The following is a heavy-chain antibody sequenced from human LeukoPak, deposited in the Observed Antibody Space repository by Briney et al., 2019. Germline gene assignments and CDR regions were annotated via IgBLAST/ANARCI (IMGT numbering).Heavy chain of an antibody. CDR3: ARGDSSGWYEGAFDI. J-gene: IGHJ3*02. CDR1: GYSISSGYY. D-gene: IGHD6-19*01. Sequence: PSETLSLTCTVSGYSISSGYYWGWIRQPPGKGLEWIGSIYYSGSTYYNPSLKSRVTISVDTSKNQFSLKLSSVTAADTAVYYCARGDSSGWYEGAFDIWGQGTMVTVSS. V-gene: IGHV4-38-2*02. CDR2: IYYSGST.